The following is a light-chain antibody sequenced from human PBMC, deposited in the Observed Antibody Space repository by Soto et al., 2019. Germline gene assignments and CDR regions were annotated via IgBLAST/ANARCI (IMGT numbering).Light chain of an antibody. Sequence: DVQMTQSTSTLSASVGDIVTITCRASHSISRWLSCYQQKPGKAPKLLIYETSSLEDGVPSRFTGSGSGTEFSLPITSLQPEDFESYYCQQYKAYWTFGQGNKV. V-gene: IGKV1-5*03. CDR2: ETS. J-gene: IGKJ1*01. CDR1: HSISRW. CDR3: QQYKAYWT.